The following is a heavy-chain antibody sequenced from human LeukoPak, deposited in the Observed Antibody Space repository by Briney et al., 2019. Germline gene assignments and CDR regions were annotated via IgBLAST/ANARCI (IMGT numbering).Heavy chain of an antibody. CDR3: ARPNWNHDAFDI. V-gene: IGHV4-4*07. J-gene: IGHJ3*02. D-gene: IGHD1-20*01. CDR1: GGSMTSYY. CDR2: VSTSGST. Sequence: SETLSLTCTVSGGSMTSYYWSWIRQTAGRGLEWIGRVSTSGSTNFNSSLKSRVTMSVDTSKNQFSLKLRSVTAADTAVYYCARPNWNHDAFDIWGQGTVVTVSS.